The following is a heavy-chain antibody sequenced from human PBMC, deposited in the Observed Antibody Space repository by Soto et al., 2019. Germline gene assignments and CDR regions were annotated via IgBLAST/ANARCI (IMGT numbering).Heavy chain of an antibody. Sequence: SETLSLTCAVYGRSFSGYYWSWIRQPPGKGLEWIGEINHSGSTNYNPSLKSRVTISVDTSKNQFSLKLSSVTAADTAVYYCARGLKGSGMLFNYYYYYYMDVWGKGTTVTVSS. J-gene: IGHJ6*03. CDR1: GRSFSGYY. CDR3: ARGLKGSGMLFNYYYYYYMDV. CDR2: INHSGST. D-gene: IGHD3-10*01. V-gene: IGHV4-34*01.